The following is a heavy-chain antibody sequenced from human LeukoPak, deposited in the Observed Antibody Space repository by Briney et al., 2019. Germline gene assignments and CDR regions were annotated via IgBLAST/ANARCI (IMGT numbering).Heavy chain of an antibody. CDR1: GYTFAGYY. D-gene: IGHD3-22*01. J-gene: IGHJ4*02. Sequence: ASVKVSCKASGYTFAGYYMHWVRQAPGQGLEWMGRINPNSGGTNYAQKFQGRVTMTRDTSISTAYMELSRLRSDDTAVYYCARVQSEYYYDSSGYYYWGQGTLVTVSS. CDR3: ARVQSEYYYDSSGYYY. CDR2: INPNSGGT. V-gene: IGHV1-2*06.